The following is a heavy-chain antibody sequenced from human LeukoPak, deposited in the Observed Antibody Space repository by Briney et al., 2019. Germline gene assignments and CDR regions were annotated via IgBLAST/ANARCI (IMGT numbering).Heavy chain of an antibody. CDR2: INPNSGGT. J-gene: IGHJ4*02. Sequence: ASVKVSCKASGYTFTGYYMHWVRQAPGQGLEWMGWINPNSGGTNCAQKFQGRVTMTRDTSISTAYMELSRLRSDDTAVYYCARGPYSSGWYEVDYWGQGTLVTVSS. V-gene: IGHV1-2*02. CDR1: GYTFTGYY. D-gene: IGHD6-19*01. CDR3: ARGPYSSGWYEVDY.